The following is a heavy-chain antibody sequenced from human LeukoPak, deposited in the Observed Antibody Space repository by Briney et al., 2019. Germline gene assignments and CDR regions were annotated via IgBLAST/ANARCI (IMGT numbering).Heavy chain of an antibody. CDR3: ARDPYVGFGMDV. V-gene: IGHV1-46*01. Sequence: ASVKVSCKSSGYTFTSYYMHWVRQAPGQGLEWMGIINPSGGSTSYAQKFQGRVTMTRDTSTSTVYMELSSLRSEDTAVYYCARDPYVGFGMDVWGQGTTVTVSS. CDR2: INPSGGST. J-gene: IGHJ6*02. CDR1: GYTFTSYY. D-gene: IGHD2-21*01.